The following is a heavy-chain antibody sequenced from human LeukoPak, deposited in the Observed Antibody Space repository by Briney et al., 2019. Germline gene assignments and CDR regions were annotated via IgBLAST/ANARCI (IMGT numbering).Heavy chain of an antibody. J-gene: IGHJ4*02. CDR1: GGTFRPFA. Sequence: ASVKVSCKASGGTFRPFAISWVRQAPGQGLEWMGGTIPLFPKPNYAQKFQGRLTITTITTDESTNTAFMELRSLTSGDTAMYFCARDQVGRAVAGFFDYWGQGTLVTVSS. V-gene: IGHV1-69*05. CDR3: ARDQVGRAVAGFFDY. D-gene: IGHD6-19*01. CDR2: TIPLFPKP.